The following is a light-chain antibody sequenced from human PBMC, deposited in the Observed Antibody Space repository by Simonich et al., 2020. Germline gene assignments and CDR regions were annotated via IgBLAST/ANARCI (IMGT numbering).Light chain of an antibody. CDR1: QDISKY. CDR3: QQYDNLPLT. J-gene: IGKJ4*01. V-gene: IGKV1-33*01. CDR2: DES. Sequence: DIQMTQSPSSLSASVGDRVTITCQASQDISKYLNWYQQKPGKAPNLLIYDESNLETGVPSRFSGSGSGTDFTFTISSLQPEDIATYYCQQYDNLPLTFGGGTKVEIK.